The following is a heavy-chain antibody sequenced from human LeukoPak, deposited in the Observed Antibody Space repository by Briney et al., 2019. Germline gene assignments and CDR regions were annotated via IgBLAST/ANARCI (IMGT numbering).Heavy chain of an antibody. Sequence: SETLSLTCTVSGGSISSGDYYWSWIRQPPGKGLEWSGYIYYSGSTYYNPSLKSRVTISVDTSKNQFSLKLSSVTAADTAVYYCARVPYYDSPGDAFDIWGQGTMVTVSS. CDR2: IYYSGST. D-gene: IGHD3-22*01. V-gene: IGHV4-30-4*08. J-gene: IGHJ3*02. CDR1: GGSISSGDYY. CDR3: ARVPYYDSPGDAFDI.